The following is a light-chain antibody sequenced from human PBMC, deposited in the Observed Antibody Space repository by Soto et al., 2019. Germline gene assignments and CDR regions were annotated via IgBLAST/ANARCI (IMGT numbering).Light chain of an antibody. Sequence: QSALTQPASVSGSPGQSSTISCTGTSSDVGSYNLVSWYQQHPGKAPKLMIFEGNKRPSGVSDRFSGSKSGNTASLTISGLQAEDEADYYCCSYAGSSTYVFGTGTKVTVL. V-gene: IGLV2-23*01. J-gene: IGLJ1*01. CDR3: CSYAGSSTYV. CDR1: SSDVGSYNL. CDR2: EGN.